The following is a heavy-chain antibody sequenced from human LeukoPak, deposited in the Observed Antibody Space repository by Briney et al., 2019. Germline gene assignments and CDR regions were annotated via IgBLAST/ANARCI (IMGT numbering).Heavy chain of an antibody. CDR2: IYYSGST. Sequence: PSQTLSLTCTVSGGSISSYYWSCILQPPGKGLEWIGYIYYSGSTNFNPSLKSRVTISVDTSKNQFSLKLSSVPAADTAVYYCAREYGGVFDYWGQGTLVTVSS. J-gene: IGHJ4*02. CDR3: AREYGGVFDY. V-gene: IGHV4-59*01. D-gene: IGHD2-8*02. CDR1: GGSISSYY.